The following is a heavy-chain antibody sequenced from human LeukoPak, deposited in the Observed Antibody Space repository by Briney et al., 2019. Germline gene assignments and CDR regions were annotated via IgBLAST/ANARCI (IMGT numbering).Heavy chain of an antibody. D-gene: IGHD1-26*01. J-gene: IGHJ6*03. CDR2: ISSSSSYI. Sequence: GGSLRLSCAASGFTFSSYSMNWVRQAPGKGLEWVSSISSSSSYIYYADSVKGRFTISRDNAKNSLYLQMNSLRAEDTAVYYCARSLRGSYYSYYYYYYMDVWGKGTTVTVSS. CDR1: GFTFSSYS. CDR3: ARSLRGSYYSYYYYYYMDV. V-gene: IGHV3-21*01.